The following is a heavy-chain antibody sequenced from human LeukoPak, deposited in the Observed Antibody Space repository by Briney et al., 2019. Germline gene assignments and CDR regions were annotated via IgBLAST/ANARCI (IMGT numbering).Heavy chain of an antibody. V-gene: IGHV4-39*07. CDR2: INYSGST. J-gene: IGHJ4*02. D-gene: IGHD6-19*01. Sequence: PSETLSLTCTVSGGSISSGTYYWGWIRQPPGKGLEWIGSINYSGSTYYNPSLKSRVTISVDTSKNQFSLKLSSVTAADTAVYYCARGRGSSGYWGQGTLVTVSS. CDR3: ARGRGSSGY. CDR1: GGSISSGTYY.